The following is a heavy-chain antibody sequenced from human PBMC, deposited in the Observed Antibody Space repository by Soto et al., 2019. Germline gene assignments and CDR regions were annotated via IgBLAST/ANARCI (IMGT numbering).Heavy chain of an antibody. J-gene: IGHJ3*02. CDR2: INYSGST. D-gene: IGHD3-10*01. CDR1: GGSISSGGYF. Sequence: QVQLQESGPGLVKPSQTLSLTCTVSGGSISSGGYFWSWIRQHPGKGLEWIGDINYSGSTYSNPSLKSRVTISVATSKNHFSLKLSSVTAADTAVYYCARDILLWFGELPPRAHDAFDIWGQGTMVTVSS. V-gene: IGHV4-31*03. CDR3: ARDILLWFGELPPRAHDAFDI.